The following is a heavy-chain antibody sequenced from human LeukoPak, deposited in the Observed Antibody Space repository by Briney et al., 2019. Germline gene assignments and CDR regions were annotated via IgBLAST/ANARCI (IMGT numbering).Heavy chain of an antibody. Sequence: GGSLRLSCAASRFTFSNYWMTWVRQAPGKGLEWVANINQDGSERYYVDSVKGRFTISRDNAKSSLYLQINSLRAEDTAIYYCATYRQVLLPFESWGQGTLVTVSS. J-gene: IGHJ4*02. CDR3: ATYRQVLLPFES. CDR2: INQDGSER. V-gene: IGHV3-7*03. D-gene: IGHD2-8*02. CDR1: RFTFSNYW.